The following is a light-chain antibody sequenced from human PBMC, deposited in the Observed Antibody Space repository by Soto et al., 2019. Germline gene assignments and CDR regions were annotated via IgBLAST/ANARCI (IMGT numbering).Light chain of an antibody. CDR2: EVT. J-gene: IGLJ3*02. V-gene: IGLV2-8*01. CDR1: SSDLGDFTY. CDR3: SSRVQTTSAVV. Sequence: QSALTQPPSASGSPGQSVTITCTGTSSDLGDFTYVSWYQQRPGQVPKLIIYEVTERPSGVPDRFTGSKSGNTASLTVSGLQADDEADYYCSSRVQTTSAVVFGGGTKVTVL.